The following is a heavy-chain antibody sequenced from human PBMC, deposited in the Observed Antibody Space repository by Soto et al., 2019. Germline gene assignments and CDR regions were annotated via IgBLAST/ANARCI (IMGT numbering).Heavy chain of an antibody. V-gene: IGHV3-7*01. J-gene: IGHJ6*03. D-gene: IGHD2-2*01. CDR1: GFTFSSYW. Sequence: GGSLRLSCAASGFTFSSYWMSWVRQAPGKGLEWVANIKQDGSEEYYVDSVKGRFTISRDNAKNSLYLQMNSLRAEDTAVYYCARADIVVVPALGYMDVWGKGTTVTVSS. CDR3: ARADIVVVPALGYMDV. CDR2: IKQDGSEE.